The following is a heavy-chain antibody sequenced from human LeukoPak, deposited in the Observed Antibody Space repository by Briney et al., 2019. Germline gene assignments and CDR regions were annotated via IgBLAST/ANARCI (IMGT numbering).Heavy chain of an antibody. D-gene: IGHD6-6*01. CDR1: GGSFSGYY. CDR3: ARGRAARPYYYYMDV. CDR2: INHSGST. V-gene: IGHV4-34*01. J-gene: IGHJ6*03. Sequence: PSETLSLTCAVYGGSFSGYYWSWIRLPPGKGLEWIGEINHSGSTNYNPSLKSRVTISVDTSKNQFSLKLSSVTAADTAVYYCARGRAARPYYYYMDVWGKGTTVTVSS.